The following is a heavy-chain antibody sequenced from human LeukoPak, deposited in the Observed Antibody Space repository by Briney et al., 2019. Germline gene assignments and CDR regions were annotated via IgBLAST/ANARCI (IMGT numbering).Heavy chain of an antibody. V-gene: IGHV3-23*01. CDR2: ISGSGGST. J-gene: IGHJ2*01. D-gene: IGHD6-25*01. Sequence: GGSLRLSCAASGFTLSSYAMSWVRKAPGEGLEWVSSISGSGGSTYSADSVKGRFTISRDNSKNTLYLQMNSLRAEDTAVYYCAKDGGRWYFDLWGRGTLVTVSS. CDR1: GFTLSSYA. CDR3: AKDGGRWYFDL.